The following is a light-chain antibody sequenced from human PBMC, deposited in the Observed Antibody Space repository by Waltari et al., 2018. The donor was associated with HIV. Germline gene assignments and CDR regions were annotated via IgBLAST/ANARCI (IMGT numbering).Light chain of an antibody. Sequence: QSALPQPASVSGSPGQSITISCTGTSSDVGGYNYVSWYHTHPGKAPKLMIYDVSNRPSGFSNRFSGSESGNTASLTISGLQDEDEADYYCSSYTSSSTLNVVFGGGTKLTVL. CDR2: DVS. V-gene: IGLV2-14*03. J-gene: IGLJ2*01. CDR1: SSDVGGYNY. CDR3: SSYTSSSTLNVV.